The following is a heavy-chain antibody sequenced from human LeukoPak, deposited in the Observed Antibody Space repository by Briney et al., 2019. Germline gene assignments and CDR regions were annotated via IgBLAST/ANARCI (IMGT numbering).Heavy chain of an antibody. CDR1: GFTFSSYS. CDR3: ARHDYGGKGWALDY. J-gene: IGHJ4*02. Sequence: PGGSLRLSCAASGFTFSSYSMNWVRQAPGKGLEWVSSISSSSSYIYYADSVKGRFTISRDNAKNSLYLQMNSLKASDTAMYYCARHDYGGKGWALDYWGQGTLVTVSS. CDR2: ISSSSSYI. D-gene: IGHD4-23*01. V-gene: IGHV3-21*04.